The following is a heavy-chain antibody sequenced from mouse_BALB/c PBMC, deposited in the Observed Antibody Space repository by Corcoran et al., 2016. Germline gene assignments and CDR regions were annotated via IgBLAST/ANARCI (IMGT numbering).Heavy chain of an antibody. CDR1: GFNITDTY. J-gene: IGHJ4*01. CDR3: ARQLGLRNAMDY. D-gene: IGHD3-1*01. CDR2: IDPANGNT. V-gene: IGHV14-3*02. Sequence: EVQLQQSGAELVKPGASVKLSCTASGFNITDTYMHWVKQRLAQGLVWIGRIDPANGNTKYDPKFQGKATITADTSSNTAYLQLSSLTSEDTAVYYCARQLGLRNAMDYWGQGTSVTVSS.